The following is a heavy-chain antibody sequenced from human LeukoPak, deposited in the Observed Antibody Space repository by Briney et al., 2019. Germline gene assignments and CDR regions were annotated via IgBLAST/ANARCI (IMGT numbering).Heavy chain of an antibody. V-gene: IGHV4-30-2*01. J-gene: IGHJ2*01. CDR2: IHHSGST. CDR1: GGSISSGGYS. D-gene: IGHD3-3*01. Sequence: SETLSLTCAVSGGSISSGGYSWSWIRQPPGKGLEWIGYIHHSGSTYYNPSLKSRVTISVDRSKNQFSLKLSSVTAADTAVYYCARVLLGYFDLWGRGTLVTVSS. CDR3: ARVLLGYFDL.